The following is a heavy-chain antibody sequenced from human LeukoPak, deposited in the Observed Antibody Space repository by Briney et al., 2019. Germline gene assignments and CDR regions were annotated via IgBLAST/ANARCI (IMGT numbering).Heavy chain of an antibody. CDR3: GRVGAMAPYWYFDL. CDR2: INHSGST. Sequence: SETLSLTCAVYGGSFSGYYWSWIRQPPGKGLEWIGEINHSGSTNYNPSLKSRVTISVDMSKKKFSLMLRSVTAADTAVDFCGRVGAMAPYWYFDLWGRGTLVTVSS. D-gene: IGHD5-18*01. V-gene: IGHV4-34*01. CDR1: GGSFSGYY. J-gene: IGHJ2*01.